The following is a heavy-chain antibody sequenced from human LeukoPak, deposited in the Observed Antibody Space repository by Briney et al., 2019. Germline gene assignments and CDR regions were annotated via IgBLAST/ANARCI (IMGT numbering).Heavy chain of an antibody. CDR3: ARVADTAMVLNY. Sequence: GGSLRLSCAASGFTFSSYSMNWVRQAPGKGLEWVSSISSSSSYIYYADSVKGRFTISRDNAKNSLYLQMNSLRAEDTAVYYCARVADTAMVLNYWGQGTLVTVSS. D-gene: IGHD5-18*01. J-gene: IGHJ4*02. V-gene: IGHV3-21*01. CDR2: ISSSSSYI. CDR1: GFTFSSYS.